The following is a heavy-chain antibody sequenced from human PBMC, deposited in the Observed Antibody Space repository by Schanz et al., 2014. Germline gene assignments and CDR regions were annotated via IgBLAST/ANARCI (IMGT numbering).Heavy chain of an antibody. D-gene: IGHD3-10*01. Sequence: VQLVESGGGVVQPGRSLRLSCAASGFTFSTYAMNWVRQVPGKGLEWVSTIYASGATYYADSVKRRFTISRDISKNTLHLQVTSLRAEDTAIYYCARDGNYYGSRNYYKTPYYFDYWGQGTLVTVSS. J-gene: IGHJ4*02. V-gene: IGHV3-66*01. CDR2: IYASGAT. CDR3: ARDGNYYGSRNYYKTPYYFDY. CDR1: GFTFSTYA.